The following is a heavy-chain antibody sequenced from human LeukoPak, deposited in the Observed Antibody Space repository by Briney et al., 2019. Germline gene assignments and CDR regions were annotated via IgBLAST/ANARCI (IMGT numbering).Heavy chain of an antibody. J-gene: IGHJ4*02. Sequence: GGSLRLSCAASGFTFDDYAMHWVRQAPGKGLEWVSLISGDGDSTYYADSVKGRFTISRDNSKNSLYLQMNSLRTEDTALYYCAKSRYSSTWYDYWGQGTLVTVSS. CDR1: GFTFDDYA. V-gene: IGHV3-43*02. D-gene: IGHD6-13*01. CDR3: AKSRYSSTWYDY. CDR2: ISGDGDST.